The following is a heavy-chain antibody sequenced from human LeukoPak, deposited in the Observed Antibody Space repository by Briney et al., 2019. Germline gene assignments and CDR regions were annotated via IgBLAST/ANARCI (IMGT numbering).Heavy chain of an antibody. V-gene: IGHV4-59*08. CDR1: GGSISSYY. J-gene: IGHJ3*02. D-gene: IGHD3-10*01. CDR3: ARHDQNYYYGSGSYPFDI. CDR2: IYYSGST. Sequence: PSETLSLTCTVSGGSISSYYWSWIRQPPGKGLEWMGYIYYSGSTNYNPSLKSRVTISVDTTKNQFSLKLSSVTAADTAVYYCARHDQNYYYGSGSYPFDIWGQGTMVTVSS.